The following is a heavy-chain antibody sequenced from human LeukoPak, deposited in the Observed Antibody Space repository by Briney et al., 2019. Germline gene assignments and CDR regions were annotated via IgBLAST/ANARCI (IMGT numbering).Heavy chain of an antibody. CDR3: EKEGGMDTTLRYFDY. J-gene: IGHJ4*02. D-gene: IGHD5-24*01. V-gene: IGHV3-23*01. CDR1: GFTFSRYA. Sequence: GGSLRLSCAASGFTFSRYAMSWVRQAPGKGLEWVSTISGSGGYTYYADSVKGRFTISRDNSKNTLYLQMHSLRAEDTAVYYCEKEGGMDTTLRYFDYWGEGAVVTVSS. CDR2: ISGSGGYT.